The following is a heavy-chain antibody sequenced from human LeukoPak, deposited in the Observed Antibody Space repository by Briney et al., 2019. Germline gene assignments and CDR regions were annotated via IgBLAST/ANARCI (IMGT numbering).Heavy chain of an antibody. J-gene: IGHJ1*01. D-gene: IGHD6-13*01. CDR1: GFTFSSYS. CDR2: ISSSSSSI. Sequence: PGGSLRLSCAASGFTFSSYSMNWVRQAPGKGLEWVSSISSSSSSIYYADSVKGRFTISRDNSKNTLYLQMNSLRAEDTAVYYCARDYSSSWNGYFQHWGQGTLVTVSS. CDR3: ARDYSSSWNGYFQH. V-gene: IGHV3-21*01.